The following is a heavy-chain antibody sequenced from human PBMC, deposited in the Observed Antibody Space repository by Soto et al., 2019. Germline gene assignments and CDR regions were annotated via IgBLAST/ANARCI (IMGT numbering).Heavy chain of an antibody. D-gene: IGHD5-18*01. CDR1: GGSISSSNYY. V-gene: IGHV4-39*01. CDR2: IYYGGST. J-gene: IGHJ6*02. CDR3: ARHSRIQLWRLYGMDV. Sequence: QLQLQESGPGLVKPSETLSLTCTVSGGSISSSNYYWGWIRQPPGKGLEWIGTIYYGGSTFYNPSLKSRVTISVDTSKKQFSLKLSSVTAADTAVYYCARHSRIQLWRLYGMDVWGQGTTVTVSS.